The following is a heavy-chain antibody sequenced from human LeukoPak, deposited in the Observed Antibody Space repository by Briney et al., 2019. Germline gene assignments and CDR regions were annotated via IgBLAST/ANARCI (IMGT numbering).Heavy chain of an antibody. Sequence: KTSQTLSLTCTVSGGSISSGGYYWSWIRQHPGKGLEWIGYIYYSGSTYYNPSLKSRGTISVDTSKNQFSLKLSSVTAADTAVYYCARCYGLDAFDIWGQGTMVTVSS. CDR2: IYYSGST. J-gene: IGHJ3*02. V-gene: IGHV4-31*03. CDR3: ARCYGLDAFDI. CDR1: GGSISSGGYY. D-gene: IGHD2-15*01.